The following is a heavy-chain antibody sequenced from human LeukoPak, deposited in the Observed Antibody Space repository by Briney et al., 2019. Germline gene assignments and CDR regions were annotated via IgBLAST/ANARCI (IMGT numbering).Heavy chain of an antibody. CDR2: ISSSSTYI. CDR1: GFTFSTYN. J-gene: IGHJ4*02. V-gene: IGHV3-21*01. CDR3: AREVADTAPGPEPTRRRDADLGY. D-gene: IGHD5-18*01. Sequence: GGALRLSCAASGFTFSTYNMNWVRQAPGKGLEWVSSISSSSTYIYYADSVQGRFTISRDNAKNSLYLQMNSPRAEDTAVYYCAREVADTAPGPEPTRRRDADLGYWGQGTLVTVSS.